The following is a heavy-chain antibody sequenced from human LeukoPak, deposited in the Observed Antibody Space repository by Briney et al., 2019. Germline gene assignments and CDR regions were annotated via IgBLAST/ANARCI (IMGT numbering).Heavy chain of an antibody. CDR2: LYSGGST. Sequence: GGSLRLSCEASGFDVSSNYMNWVRQAPGKGLEWVSILYSGGSTYYADSVKGRFTVSRDSSGNTLFLHMTRLKTEDTAVYFCARVGDYYDTRGFSSDAFDIWGLGTMVTVAS. CDR1: GFDVSSNY. J-gene: IGHJ3*02. V-gene: IGHV3-53*03. D-gene: IGHD3-22*01. CDR3: ARVGDYYDTRGFSSDAFDI.